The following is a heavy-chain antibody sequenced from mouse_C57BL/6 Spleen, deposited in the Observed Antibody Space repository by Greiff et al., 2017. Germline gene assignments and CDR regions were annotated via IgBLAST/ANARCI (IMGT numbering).Heavy chain of an antibody. Sequence: EIQLQQSGPGLAKPSQTLSLTCSVTGYSITSDYWNWIRKFPGNKLEYMGYISYSGSTYYNPSLKSRIALTRDTSKNQYYLQLNSVTTEDTATYYCARSYSNYVEFAYWGQGTLVTVSA. D-gene: IGHD2-5*01. J-gene: IGHJ3*01. CDR2: ISYSGST. CDR3: ARSYSNYVEFAY. V-gene: IGHV3-8*01. CDR1: GYSITSDY.